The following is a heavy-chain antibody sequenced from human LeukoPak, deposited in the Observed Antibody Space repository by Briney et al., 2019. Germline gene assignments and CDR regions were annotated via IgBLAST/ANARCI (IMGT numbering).Heavy chain of an antibody. CDR2: ISWNSGSI. Sequence: GGSLRLSCAASGFTFDDYAMHWVRQAPGKGLEWASGISWNSGSIGYADSVKGRFTISRDNAKNSLYLQMNSPRAEDTALYYCAKEAQLRYGSGSYSWFDPWGQGTLVTVSS. J-gene: IGHJ5*02. CDR1: GFTFDDYA. V-gene: IGHV3-9*01. D-gene: IGHD3-10*01. CDR3: AKEAQLRYGSGSYSWFDP.